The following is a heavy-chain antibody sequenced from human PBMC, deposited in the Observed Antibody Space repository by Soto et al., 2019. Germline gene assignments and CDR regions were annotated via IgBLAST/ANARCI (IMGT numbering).Heavy chain of an antibody. CDR2: ISGSGGST. D-gene: IGHD5-12*01. Sequence: EVQLLESGGGLVQPGGSLRLSCAASGFTFSSYAMSWVRQAPGKGLEWVSAISGSGGSTYYADSVKGRFTISRDNSKNTLYLQMNSLRAEDTAVYYCANRRWLQLRNAGGDYWGQGTLVTVSS. CDR3: ANRRWLQLRNAGGDY. V-gene: IGHV3-23*01. CDR1: GFTFSSYA. J-gene: IGHJ4*02.